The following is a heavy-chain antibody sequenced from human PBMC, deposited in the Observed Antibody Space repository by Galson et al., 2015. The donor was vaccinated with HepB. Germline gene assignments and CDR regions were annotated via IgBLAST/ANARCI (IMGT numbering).Heavy chain of an antibody. CDR1: GFSLSSRPVG. V-gene: IGHV2-5*02. CDR3: AHRQFYDGNWNGGFFDY. Sequence: PALVKPTQTLTLTCTFSGFSLSSRPVGVGWVRQPPGKALEWLAVIYWDDDRRYSPSLKSRLTIIKDTSANWVVLVMTNVDPADTATYYCAHRQFYDGNWNGGFFDYWGQGLMVTVSS. D-gene: IGHD1-20*01. J-gene: IGHJ4*02. CDR2: IYWDDDR.